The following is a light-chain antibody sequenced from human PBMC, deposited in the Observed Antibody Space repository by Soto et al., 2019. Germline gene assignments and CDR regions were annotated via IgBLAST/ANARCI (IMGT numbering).Light chain of an antibody. CDR3: CSYAGSVTYVV. J-gene: IGLJ2*01. CDR1: SSDIGSYDL. V-gene: IGLV2-23*01. CDR2: EGS. Sequence: QSALTQPASVSGSPGQSITISCTGTSSDIGSYDLVSWYQQHPARAPKLIIYEGSKRPSGVSMRFSGSTSGYTASLTISGLQAEDEADYFCCSYAGSVTYVVFGGGTKLTVL.